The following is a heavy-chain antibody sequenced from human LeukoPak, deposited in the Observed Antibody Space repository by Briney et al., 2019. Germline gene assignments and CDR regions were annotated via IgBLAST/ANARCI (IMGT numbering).Heavy chain of an antibody. V-gene: IGHV1-2*02. CDR2: INPNSGGT. CDR1: GYTFTGYY. J-gene: IGHJ5*02. CDR3: ARVGGYCSSTSCPNWFDT. Sequence: GASVKVSCKASGYTFTGYYMHWVRQAPGQGLEWMGWINPNSGGTNYAQKFQGRVTMTRDTSISTAYMELSRLRSDDTAVYYCARVGGYCSSTSCPNWFDTWGQGTLVTVSS. D-gene: IGHD2-2*01.